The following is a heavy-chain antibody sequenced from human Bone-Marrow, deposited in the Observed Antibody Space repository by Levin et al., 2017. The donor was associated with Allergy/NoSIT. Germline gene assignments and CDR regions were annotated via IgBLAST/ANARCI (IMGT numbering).Heavy chain of an antibody. J-gene: IGHJ4*02. CDR1: GFSLNTRRVS. CDR3: VHTKSGYGAAFED. Sequence: SGPTLVKPTQTLTVTCTFSGFSLNTRRVSVAWIRQPPGKALEWLALIYWDDDKRYSPSLNSRLTIKKDTSKNQVVLTLTNVDPGDTGTYYCVHTKSGYGAAFEDWGQGALVTVSS. D-gene: IGHD5-12*01. V-gene: IGHV2-5*02. CDR2: IYWDDDK.